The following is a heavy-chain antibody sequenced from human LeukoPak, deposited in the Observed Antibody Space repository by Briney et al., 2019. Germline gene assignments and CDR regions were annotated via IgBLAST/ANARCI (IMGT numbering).Heavy chain of an antibody. J-gene: IGHJ4*02. Sequence: PGGSLRLSCAASGFTFSSYWMSWVRQAPGKGLEWVANIKQDGSEKYYVDSVKGRFTISRDNAKNSLYLQMNSLRAEDTAVYYCARATGSWFGELFLDYWGQGTLVTVSS. CDR3: ARATGSWFGELFLDY. CDR2: IKQDGSEK. D-gene: IGHD3-10*01. V-gene: IGHV3-7*01. CDR1: GFTFSSYW.